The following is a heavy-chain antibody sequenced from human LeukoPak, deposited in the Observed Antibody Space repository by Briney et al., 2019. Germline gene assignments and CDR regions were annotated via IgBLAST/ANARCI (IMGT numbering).Heavy chain of an antibody. V-gene: IGHV1-46*01. Sequence: ASVKVSCKASGYTFINNWMHWVRQAPGQGLEWVGLINPTGTTTLYSQKFQGRVTLTRDMSTSTDYMELRSLKSEDTAVYYCARDNSVGDIAWWFDPWGQGTLVTVSS. CDR3: ARDNSVGDIAWWFDP. J-gene: IGHJ5*02. CDR2: INPTGTTT. D-gene: IGHD3-10*01. CDR1: GYTFINNW.